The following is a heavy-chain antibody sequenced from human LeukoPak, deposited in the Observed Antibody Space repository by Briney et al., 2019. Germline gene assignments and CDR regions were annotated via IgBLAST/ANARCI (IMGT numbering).Heavy chain of an antibody. V-gene: IGHV4-39*07. Sequence: PSETLSLTCTVSGGSINSSIYHWGWIRQPPGKGLEWIGSIYYSGSTYYNPSLKSRVTISVDTSKNQFSLKLSSVTAADTAVYYCARDNPMDGDKPLDYWGQGTLVTVSS. CDR3: ARDNPMDGDKPLDY. J-gene: IGHJ4*02. D-gene: IGHD4-23*01. CDR1: GGSINSSIYH. CDR2: IYYSGST.